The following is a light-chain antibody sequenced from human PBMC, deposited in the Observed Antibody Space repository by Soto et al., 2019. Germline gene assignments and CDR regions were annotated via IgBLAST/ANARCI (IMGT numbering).Light chain of an antibody. V-gene: IGKV3-11*01. CDR2: LAS. CDR3: QQYNNWPPGAT. CDR1: QAVNTR. Sequence: EIVLTQSPATLSSFPGDRVTLSCRASQAVNTRLAWYQHKPGQAPRLLIYLASNRAAGVPARFSGSGSGTDFTLTISDVEPEDFAVYYCQQYNNWPPGATFGPGTKVEIK. J-gene: IGKJ3*01.